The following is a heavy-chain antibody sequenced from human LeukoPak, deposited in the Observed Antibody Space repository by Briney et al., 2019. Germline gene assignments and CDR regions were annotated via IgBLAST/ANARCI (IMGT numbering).Heavy chain of an antibody. J-gene: IGHJ4*02. D-gene: IGHD6-13*01. CDR3: ARLRQYSSSWFDY. V-gene: IGHV3-66*02. Sequence: GGSLRLSCAASGFTVSSNYMSWVRQAPGKGLEWVSVIYSGGSTYYADSVKGRFTISRDNSKNTLYLQMNSLRAEDTAVYYCARLRQYSSSWFDYWGQGTLVTVSS. CDR1: GFTVSSNY. CDR2: IYSGGST.